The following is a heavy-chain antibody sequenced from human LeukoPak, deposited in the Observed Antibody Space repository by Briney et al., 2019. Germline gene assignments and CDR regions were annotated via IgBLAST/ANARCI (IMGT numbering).Heavy chain of an antibody. Sequence: SETLSLTCTVSGGSISNYYWNWIRQTPGRGLEWIGYIFYTGSTSYNPSLKGRVTISVDASKSQISLNLTSVTAADTAVYFCAREGTSSSSSPIDHWGQGTLVTVSS. D-gene: IGHD6-6*01. V-gene: IGHV4-59*01. CDR1: GGSISNYY. CDR3: AREGTSSSSSPIDH. J-gene: IGHJ4*02. CDR2: IFYTGST.